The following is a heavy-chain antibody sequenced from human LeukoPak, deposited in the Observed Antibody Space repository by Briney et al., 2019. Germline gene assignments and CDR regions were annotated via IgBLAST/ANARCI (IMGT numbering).Heavy chain of an antibody. CDR1: GYTFTNYY. CDR2: IVPIFGTA. CDR3: ARGGYSYGTDY. D-gene: IGHD5-18*01. J-gene: IGHJ4*02. Sequence: GASVKVSCKASGYTFTNYYMHWVRQAPGQGLEWMGGIVPIFGTANYAQKFQGRVTITTDESTSTAYMELSSLRSEDTAVYYCARGGYSYGTDYWGRGTLVTVSS. V-gene: IGHV1-69*05.